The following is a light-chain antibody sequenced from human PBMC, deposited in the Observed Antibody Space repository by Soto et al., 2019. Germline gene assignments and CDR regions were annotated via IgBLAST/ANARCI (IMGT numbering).Light chain of an antibody. CDR1: QSVRNTY. V-gene: IGKV3-20*01. J-gene: IGKJ5*01. CDR3: QQYGRSPPIT. Sequence: IVLTQSPATMSLSPGERATLSCRASQSVRNTYLAWYQQKPGQAHRLLIYGASSRATGIPDRFSGSVSGTDFTLTISRLEPEDLAVYYCQQYGRSPPITFGQGTRLEIK. CDR2: GAS.